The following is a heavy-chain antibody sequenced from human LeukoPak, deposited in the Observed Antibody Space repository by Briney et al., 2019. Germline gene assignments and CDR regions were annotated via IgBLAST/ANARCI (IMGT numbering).Heavy chain of an antibody. CDR3: ARVRGAAAAYYYYGMDV. CDR1: GGSISSYY. Sequence: PSETLSLTCTVSGGSISSYYWSWIRQPPGKGLEWIGYIYYSGSTNYNPSLKSRVTISVDTSKNQFSLKLSSVTAADTAVYYCARVRGAAAAYYYYGMDVWGQGTTVTVSS. V-gene: IGHV4-59*01. J-gene: IGHJ6*02. CDR2: IYYSGST. D-gene: IGHD6-13*01.